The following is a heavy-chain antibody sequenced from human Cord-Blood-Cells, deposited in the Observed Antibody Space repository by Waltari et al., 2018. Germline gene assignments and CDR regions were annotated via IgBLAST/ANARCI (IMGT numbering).Heavy chain of an antibody. J-gene: IGHJ2*01. CDR3: ARDRPNKVHWYFDL. D-gene: IGHD3-10*01. CDR2: INPNSGGT. CDR1: GHTLPGYY. V-gene: IGHV1-2*02. Sequence: QVQLVQSGAEVKKPGASVKVSCTASGHTLPGYYMHWVRHAPGQGLEWMGWINPNSGGTNYAQKFQGRVTMTRDTSISTAYMELSRLRSDDTAVYYCARDRPNKVHWYFDLWGRGTLVTVSS.